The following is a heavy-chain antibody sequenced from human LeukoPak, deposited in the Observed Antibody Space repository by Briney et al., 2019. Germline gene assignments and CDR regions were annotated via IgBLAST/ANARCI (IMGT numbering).Heavy chain of an antibody. CDR3: ARDSYSSGWYSAFDT. D-gene: IGHD6-19*01. V-gene: IGHV3-11*01. J-gene: IGHJ3*02. Sequence: GGSLRLSCAASGFTFSDYYMSWIRQAPGKGLEWVSYISSSGSTIYYADSVKGRFTISRDNAKNSLYLQMNSLRAEDTAVYYCARDSYSSGWYSAFDTWGQGTMVTVSS. CDR1: GFTFSDYY. CDR2: ISSSGSTI.